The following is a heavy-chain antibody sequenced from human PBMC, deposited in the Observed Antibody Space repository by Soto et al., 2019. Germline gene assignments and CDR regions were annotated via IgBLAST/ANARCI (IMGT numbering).Heavy chain of an antibody. D-gene: IGHD3-10*01. CDR1: GFTFSSYA. CDR3: AKDKLNLILNMVRGVITPFY. J-gene: IGHJ4*02. V-gene: IGHV3-23*01. CDR2: ISGSGGST. Sequence: LSLTCAASGFTFSSYAMSWVRQAPGKGLEWVSAISGSGGSTYYADSVKGRFTISRDNSKNTLYLQMNSLRAEDTAVYYCAKDKLNLILNMVRGVITPFYWGQGTLVTVSS.